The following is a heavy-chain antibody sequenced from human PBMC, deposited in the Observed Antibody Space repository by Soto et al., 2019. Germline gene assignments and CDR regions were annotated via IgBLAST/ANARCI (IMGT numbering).Heavy chain of an antibody. CDR3: ARELYCGGDCYGSSDY. CDR2: ISYDGSNK. D-gene: IGHD2-21*02. V-gene: IGHV3-30-3*01. CDR1: GFTFSSYA. J-gene: IGHJ4*02. Sequence: PGGSLRLSCAASGFTFSSYAMHWVRQAPGKGLEWVAVISYDGSNKYYADSVKGRFTISRDNSKNTLYLQMNSLRAEDTAVYYCARELYCGGDCYGSSDYWGQGTLVTVSS.